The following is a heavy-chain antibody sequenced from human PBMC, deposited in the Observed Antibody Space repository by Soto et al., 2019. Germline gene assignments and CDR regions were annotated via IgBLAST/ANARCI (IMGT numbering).Heavy chain of an antibody. J-gene: IGHJ6*02. CDR2: IYYTGST. Sequence: PSETLSLTCTVSGGSISSSTYYWGWIRQAPGKGLEWIGNIYYTGSTYYNPSLKSRVTISVDTSKNQFSLKLSSVTAADTAVYYCASAPSYCGGDCFLGRYYGMDVWGQGTTVTVSS. CDR3: ASAPSYCGGDCFLGRYYGMDV. V-gene: IGHV4-39*07. D-gene: IGHD2-21*02. CDR1: GGSISSSTYY.